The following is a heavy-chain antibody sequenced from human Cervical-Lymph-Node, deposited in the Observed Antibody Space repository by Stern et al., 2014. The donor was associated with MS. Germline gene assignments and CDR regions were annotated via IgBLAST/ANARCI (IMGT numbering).Heavy chain of an antibody. Sequence: VQLLESGPEVKKPGAAVKVSCKASGFTFHNYGITWVRQAPGQGLEWMGWISGSNGNTKFAQRFQGRVTVTTDTSTTTAYMELRSLTSDDTAVYYCARDDPHCGVDCVPLYYYGLDVWGQGTTVIVSS. J-gene: IGHJ6*02. CDR2: ISGSNGNT. CDR3: ARDDPHCGVDCVPLYYYGLDV. D-gene: IGHD2-21*02. CDR1: GFTFHNYG. V-gene: IGHV1-18*04.